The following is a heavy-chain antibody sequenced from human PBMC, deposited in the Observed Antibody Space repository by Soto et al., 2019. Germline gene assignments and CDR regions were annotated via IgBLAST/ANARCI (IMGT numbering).Heavy chain of an antibody. J-gene: IGHJ4*03. CDR1: GGTFSSYT. V-gene: IGHV1-69*02. Sequence: SVKVSCKTYGGTFSSYTINWVRKAPGQGLEWMGRIIAILGIANYAQKFQGRLTITADKSTSTASMELSSLTSEDTAVYYCASQSTTGTTAHYWGQGTMVTVSS. D-gene: IGHD1-1*01. CDR2: IIAILGIA. CDR3: ASQSTTGTTAHY.